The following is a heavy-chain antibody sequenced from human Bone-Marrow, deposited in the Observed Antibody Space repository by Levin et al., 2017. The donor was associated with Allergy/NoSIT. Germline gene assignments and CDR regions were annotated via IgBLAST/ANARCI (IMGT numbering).Heavy chain of an antibody. J-gene: IGHJ3*02. CDR2: INPNSGGT. CDR1: GYTFTGYY. D-gene: IGHD3-22*01. V-gene: IGHV1-2*02. CDR3: AREPMMAKGGGDDAFDI. Sequence: ASVKVSCKASGYTFTGYYMHWVRQAPGQGLEWMGWINPNSGGTNYAQKFQGRVTMTRDTSISTAYMELSRLRSDDTAVYYCAREPMMAKGGGDDAFDIWGQGTMVTVSS.